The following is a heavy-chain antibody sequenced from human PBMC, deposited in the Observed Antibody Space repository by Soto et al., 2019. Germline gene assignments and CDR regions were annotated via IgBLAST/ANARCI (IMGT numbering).Heavy chain of an antibody. D-gene: IGHD2-15*01. CDR3: ARDRCSGGSCYSFDY. J-gene: IGHJ4*02. CDR2: ISSSSSTI. CDR1: GFTFSSYS. V-gene: IGHV3-48*01. Sequence: EVQLVESGGGLVQPGGSLRLSCAASGFTFSSYSMNWVRQAPGKGLEWVSYISSSSSTIYYADSVKGRFTISRDNAKNSLYLQMNSLRAEDTAVYYSARDRCSGGSCYSFDYWGQGTLVTVSS.